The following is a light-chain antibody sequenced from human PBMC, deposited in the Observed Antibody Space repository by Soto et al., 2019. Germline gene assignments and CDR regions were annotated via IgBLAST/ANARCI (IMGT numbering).Light chain of an antibody. J-gene: IGKJ4*01. CDR1: QDIRNY. CDR3: QHYDHLPPLS. V-gene: IGKV1-33*01. Sequence: DIQMTQSPSSLSASVGDRVTITCQASQDIRNYLNWYQQKQGKAPNLLIYDASNLRAGAPSRFSGSGSGTEFTFTISSLQPEDIATYYCQHYDHLPPLSFGGGTKVEIK. CDR2: DAS.